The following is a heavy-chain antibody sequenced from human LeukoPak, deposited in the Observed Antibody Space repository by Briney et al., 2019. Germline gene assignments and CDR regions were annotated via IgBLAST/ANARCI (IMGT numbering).Heavy chain of an antibody. Sequence: GGSLRLSCAASGFTFSSYGMHWVRQAPGKGLEWVAVIWHDGSNQYYSDSVKGRFTISRDNSKSTLYLQMNSLRAEDTAVYYCAREGDDSSGYYLDYWGQGTLVTVSS. D-gene: IGHD3-22*01. V-gene: IGHV3-33*01. J-gene: IGHJ4*02. CDR3: AREGDDSSGYYLDY. CDR2: IWHDGSNQ. CDR1: GFTFSSYG.